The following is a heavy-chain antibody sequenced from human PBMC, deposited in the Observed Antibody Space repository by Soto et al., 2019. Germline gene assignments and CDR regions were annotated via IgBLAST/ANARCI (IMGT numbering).Heavy chain of an antibody. D-gene: IGHD1-20*01. Sequence: EVQLLESGGGLVQPGGSLRLSCAASGFTFSSFVMNWVRQAPGKGLEWVSTISPGADVSHYTDSVKGRFTISRDNSRRTQHLQMHSMSDEDAADYFCVRRAITATDKWGAFDVWGQGTAVTVSS. CDR2: ISPGADVS. J-gene: IGHJ3*01. CDR3: VRRAITATDKWGAFDV. CDR1: GFTFSSFV. V-gene: IGHV3-23*01.